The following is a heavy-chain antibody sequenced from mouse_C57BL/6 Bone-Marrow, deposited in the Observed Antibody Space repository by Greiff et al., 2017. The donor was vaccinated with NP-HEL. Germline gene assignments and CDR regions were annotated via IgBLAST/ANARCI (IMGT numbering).Heavy chain of an antibody. J-gene: IGHJ2*01. D-gene: IGHD1-1*01. CDR1: GYTFTDYY. CDR3: AREGGGSSCDY. V-gene: IGHV1-26*01. Sequence: VQLQQSGPELVKPGASVKISCKASGYTFTDYYMNWVKQSHGKSLEWIGDINPNNGGTSYNQKFKGKATLTVDKSSSTAYMELRSLTSEDSAVYYCAREGGGSSCDYWGQGTTLTVSS. CDR2: INPNNGGT.